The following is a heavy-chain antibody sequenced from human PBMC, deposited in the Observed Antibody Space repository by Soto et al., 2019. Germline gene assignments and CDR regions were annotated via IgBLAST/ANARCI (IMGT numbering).Heavy chain of an antibody. D-gene: IGHD2-15*01. Sequence: QVQLVQSGAEVKKPGASVKVSCKASGYTFTTYYMHWVRQAPGQGLEWLGIINPNGGSTTYAQKCQGRVTMTRDTSTRTVDLALSSVRSEDTAVDYCAGGGYCRGGTCFYGNCHYWRQGTLVTV. CDR3: AGGGYCRGGTCFYGNCHY. J-gene: IGHJ4*02. CDR2: INPNGGST. CDR1: GYTFTTYY. V-gene: IGHV1-46*01.